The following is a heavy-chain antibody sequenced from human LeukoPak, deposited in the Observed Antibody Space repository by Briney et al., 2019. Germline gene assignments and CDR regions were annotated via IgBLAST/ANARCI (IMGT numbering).Heavy chain of an antibody. CDR1: GFTFSSYA. CDR3: AQAQIFVTALTFGY. J-gene: IGHJ4*01. Sequence: GGSLRLFCAASGFTFSSYAMSWLRQAPGKGLEWVSAISGSGGSTYYADSVKGRFTISRDNSKNTLYLQMNSLRAEDTAVYYCAQAQIFVTALTFGYWGQGTLVTVSS. D-gene: IGHD2-21*02. CDR2: ISGSGGST. V-gene: IGHV3-23*01.